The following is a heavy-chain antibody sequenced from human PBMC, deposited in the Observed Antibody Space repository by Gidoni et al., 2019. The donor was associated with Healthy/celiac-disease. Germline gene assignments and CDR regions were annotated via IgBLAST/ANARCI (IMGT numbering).Heavy chain of an antibody. V-gene: IGHV4-59*01. D-gene: IGHD3-16*01. CDR2: IYYSGST. Sequence: QVQLQESGPVLVTPSETLSLTCTVSGGSISSYYWSWIRQPPGQGLEWIGYIYYSGSTNYNPSLKSRVTISVDTSKNQFSLKLSSVTAADTAVYYCARSLGIGWFDPWGQGTLVTGSS. CDR3: ARSLGIGWFDP. J-gene: IGHJ5*02. CDR1: GGSISSYY.